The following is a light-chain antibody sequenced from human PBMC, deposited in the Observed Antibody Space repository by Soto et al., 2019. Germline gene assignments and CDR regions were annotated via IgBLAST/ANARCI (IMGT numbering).Light chain of an antibody. CDR1: TSSIGSNY. CDR3: ATWDDSLNGFYV. V-gene: IGLV1-47*01. CDR2: RNN. Sequence: HSVLTQPPSAXVTPGQGGTISWSGSTSSIGSNYVYWYKQLPGTAPKLLIYRNNQRPSGVPDRFSGSKSGTSASLATSGLRSDDEADYFCATWDDSLNGFYVFGTGTKVTV. J-gene: IGLJ1*01.